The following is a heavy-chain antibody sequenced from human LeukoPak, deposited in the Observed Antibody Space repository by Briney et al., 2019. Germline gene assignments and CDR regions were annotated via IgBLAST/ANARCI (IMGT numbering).Heavy chain of an antibody. CDR2: ISPYNGDT. J-gene: IGHJ5*02. D-gene: IGHD3-9*01. CDR3: AKADWSSSNWFDP. Sequence: GASVKVSCKASGYTFTGYGISWVRQAPGQGLEWMGWISPYNGDTNYAQKLQGRVTMTTDTSTSTAYMELRSLRSDDTAVYYCAKADWSSSNWFDPWGQGTLVTVSS. V-gene: IGHV1-18*01. CDR1: GYTFTGYG.